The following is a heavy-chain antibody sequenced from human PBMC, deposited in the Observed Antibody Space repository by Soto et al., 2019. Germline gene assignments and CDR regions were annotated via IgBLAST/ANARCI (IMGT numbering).Heavy chain of an antibody. CDR2: IYATGTT. CDR3: VRDGTKTLRDWFDP. V-gene: IGHV4-4*07. J-gene: IGHJ5*02. CDR1: GASISGFY. D-gene: IGHD1-1*01. Sequence: SATLSLTCAVSGASISGFYWSWIRKSAGKGLEWIGRIYATGTTDYNPSLKSRVMMSVDTSKKQFSLKLRSVTAADTAVYYCVRDGTKTLRDWFDPWGQGISVTVSS.